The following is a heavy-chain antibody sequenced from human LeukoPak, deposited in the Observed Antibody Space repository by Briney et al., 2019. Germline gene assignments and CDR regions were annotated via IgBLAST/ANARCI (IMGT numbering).Heavy chain of an antibody. CDR2: IWYDGSNK. CDR3: ARGSYTSSWYGVFDY. Sequence: PGRSLRLSCAASGFIFSSYGMHWVRQAPGKGLEWVVVIWYDGSNKYYADSVKGRFTISRDNSKNTLYLQMNSLRGEDTAVYYCARGSYTSSWYGVFDYWGPGTLVTVST. CDR1: GFIFSSYG. J-gene: IGHJ4*02. V-gene: IGHV3-33*01. D-gene: IGHD6-13*01.